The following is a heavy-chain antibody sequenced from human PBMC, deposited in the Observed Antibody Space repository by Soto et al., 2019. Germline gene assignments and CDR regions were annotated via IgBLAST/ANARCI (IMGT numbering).Heavy chain of an antibody. CDR3: ASQCKTVGFDF. Sequence: SETLSLTCDVSTELLSPLHLNWIRQPPGKGLEWVAYISSSGTSYNPSLKNRVTISFDASEKKVSLTLKSVTTADTAVYFCASQCKTVGFDFWGRGTKVT. D-gene: IGHD2-21*02. CDR2: ISSSGT. J-gene: IGHJ3*01. CDR1: TELLSPLH. V-gene: IGHV4-59*01.